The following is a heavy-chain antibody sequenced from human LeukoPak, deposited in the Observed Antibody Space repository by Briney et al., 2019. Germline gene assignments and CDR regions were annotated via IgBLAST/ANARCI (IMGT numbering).Heavy chain of an antibody. CDR1: GYTFTSYY. D-gene: IGHD1-26*01. CDR3: ARAYSGSYYFWFDP. Sequence: ASVKVSCKASGYTFTSYYMHWVRQAPGQRLEWMGWINAGNGNTKYSQKFQGRVTITRDTSASTAYMELSSLRSEDTAVYYCARAYSGSYYFWFDPWGQGTLVTVSS. J-gene: IGHJ5*02. V-gene: IGHV1-3*01. CDR2: INAGNGNT.